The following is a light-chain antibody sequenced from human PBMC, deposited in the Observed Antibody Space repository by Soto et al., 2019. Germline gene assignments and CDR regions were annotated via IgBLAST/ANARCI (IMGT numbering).Light chain of an antibody. CDR1: QSISSW. Sequence: DIQMTHSPSTLSACVGDRVTITCRASQSISSWLAWYQQKPGKAPKLLIHKASSLESGVPSRFSGSGSGTEFTLTISSLQPDDFATYYSQQYYSYSRTFGQGTKVDIK. V-gene: IGKV1-5*03. CDR3: QQYYSYSRT. CDR2: KAS. J-gene: IGKJ1*01.